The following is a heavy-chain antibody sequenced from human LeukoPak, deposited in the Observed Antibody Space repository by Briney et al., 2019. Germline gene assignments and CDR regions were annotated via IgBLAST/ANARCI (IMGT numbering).Heavy chain of an antibody. CDR3: ARGRSGWSFEFDF. J-gene: IGHJ4*02. Sequence: PSETLSLTCTVSGGSMSSYYWSWIRQPPGKGLEWLGYFYHNGKTNYNPSLKSRVTISVDTSKKHFSLKLASVTAADTAVYYCARGRSGWSFEFDFWGQGILVTVSS. CDR2: FYHNGKT. D-gene: IGHD6-13*01. CDR1: GGSMSSYY. V-gene: IGHV4-59*01.